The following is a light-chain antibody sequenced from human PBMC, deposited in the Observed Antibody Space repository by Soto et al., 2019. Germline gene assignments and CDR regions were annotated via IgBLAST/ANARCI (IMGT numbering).Light chain of an antibody. CDR2: DAS. CDR3: QQYGNYPLT. V-gene: IGKV1D-13*01. CDR1: HGIVNA. J-gene: IGKJ4*01. Sequence: AIQLTQSPSSLSASVGDRVTLACRTSHGIVNALAWYQQKPGRPPKLLMYDASILQSGVPLRFSGSGSGTDFTLTITGLQPEDFATYFCQQYGNYPLTFGGGTTVEVK.